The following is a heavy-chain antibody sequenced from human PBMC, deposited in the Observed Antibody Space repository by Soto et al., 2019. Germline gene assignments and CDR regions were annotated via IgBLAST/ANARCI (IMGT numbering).Heavy chain of an antibody. J-gene: IGHJ4*01. CDR2: IWYDGTDK. CDR3: ARGRGYCSGGSCYYFDY. CDR1: GFTFSSYG. Sequence: GGSLRLSCAASGFTFSSYGMHWVRQAPGKGLEWVAVIWYDGTDKYYVDSVKGRFTISRENSKNTLYLQMDSLRAEDTAVYYCARGRGYCSGGSCYYFDYWGHGTLVTVS. D-gene: IGHD2-15*01. V-gene: IGHV3-33*01.